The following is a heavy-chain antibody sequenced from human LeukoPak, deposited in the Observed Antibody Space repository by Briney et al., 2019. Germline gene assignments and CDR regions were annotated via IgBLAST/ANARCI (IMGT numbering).Heavy chain of an antibody. CDR2: IYTSGST. J-gene: IGHJ2*01. D-gene: IGHD3-22*01. CDR3: ARDHGYYDSSGYFDL. Sequence: SETLSLTCAVYGGSFSGYHWSWIRQPAGKGLEWIGRIYTSGSTNYNPSLKSRVTMSVDTSKNQFSLKLSSVTAADTAVYYCARDHGYYDSSGYFDLWGRGTLVTVSS. V-gene: IGHV4-4*07. CDR1: GGSFSGYH.